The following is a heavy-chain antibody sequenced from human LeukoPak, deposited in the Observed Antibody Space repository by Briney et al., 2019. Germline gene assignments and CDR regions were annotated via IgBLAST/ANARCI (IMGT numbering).Heavy chain of an antibody. Sequence: SVKVSCKASGGTFSSYAISWVRQDPGQELEWMGGIIPIFGTANYAQKFQGRVTITADESTSTAYMELSSLRSEDTAVYYCARGHPSSGYYKAWGQGTLVTVSS. CDR2: IIPIFGTA. D-gene: IGHD3-22*01. CDR3: ARGHPSSGYYKA. CDR1: GGTFSSYA. V-gene: IGHV1-69*13. J-gene: IGHJ5*02.